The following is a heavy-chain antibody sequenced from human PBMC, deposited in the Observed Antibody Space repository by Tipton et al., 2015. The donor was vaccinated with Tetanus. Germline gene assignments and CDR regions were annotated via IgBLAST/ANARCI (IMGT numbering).Heavy chain of an antibody. Sequence: SLRLSCSASGFTFDRYAMHWVRQAPGKGLEYVSAISSNGGSTYYADFVKGRFTISRDNSKNTLYLQMSSLRPEDTAVFYCLKAHSGGWYYFDYWGQGAPVTVTS. J-gene: IGHJ4*02. CDR3: LKAHSGGWYYFDY. V-gene: IGHV3-64D*08. CDR2: ISSNGGST. CDR1: GFTFDRYA. D-gene: IGHD6-19*01.